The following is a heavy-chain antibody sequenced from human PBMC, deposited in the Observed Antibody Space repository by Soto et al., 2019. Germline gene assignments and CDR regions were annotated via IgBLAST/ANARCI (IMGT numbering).Heavy chain of an antibody. D-gene: IGHD2-15*01. Sequence: SETLSLTCTVSGGFIWGWIRQSPDKGLEWIGYIYNSGRYNYNPSLESRLTISIDTSKNQFSLRLASVTAADTAVYYCASAVYCSGGRCSFAPWGQGTLVPVAS. J-gene: IGHJ5*02. CDR1: GGFI. CDR3: ASAVYCSGGRCSFAP. CDR2: IYNSGRY. V-gene: IGHV4-4*09.